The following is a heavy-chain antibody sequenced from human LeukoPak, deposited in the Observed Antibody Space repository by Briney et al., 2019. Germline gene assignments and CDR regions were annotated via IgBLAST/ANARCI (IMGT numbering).Heavy chain of an antibody. V-gene: IGHV3-9*01. CDR2: ISWNSGTI. CDR3: AKDRAQYYDNSGFTLDH. CDR1: GFRFDDSA. Sequence: GGSLRLSCAASGFRFDDSAMHWVRQAPGKGLEWVSGISWNSGTIAYADSVKGRFTISRDNTKNSLYLQMNSLRAEDTALYYCAKDRAQYYDNSGFTLDHWGQGTLATVSS. D-gene: IGHD3-22*01. J-gene: IGHJ5*02.